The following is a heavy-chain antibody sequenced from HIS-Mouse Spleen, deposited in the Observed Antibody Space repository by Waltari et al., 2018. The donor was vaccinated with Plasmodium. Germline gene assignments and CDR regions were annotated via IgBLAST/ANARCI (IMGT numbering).Heavy chain of an antibody. J-gene: IGHJ4*02. CDR3: ARDKPSNYGYFDY. CDR1: GFTFSSYW. CDR2: MKSDGGST. D-gene: IGHD4-4*01. V-gene: IGHV3-74*01. Sequence: EVQLVESGGGLVQPGGSLRLSCAASGFTFSSYWMHWVRQAPGKGLVWVLRMKSDGGSTSYADSGKGRFTISRDNAKNTLYLQMNSLRAEDTAVYYGARDKPSNYGYFDYWGQGTLVTVSS.